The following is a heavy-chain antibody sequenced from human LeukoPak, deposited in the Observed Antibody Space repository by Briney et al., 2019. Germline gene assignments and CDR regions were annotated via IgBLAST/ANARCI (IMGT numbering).Heavy chain of an antibody. D-gene: IGHD6-13*01. CDR3: ATYGQQLAFDY. CDR1: GFTFSSYA. V-gene: IGHV3-23*01. J-gene: IGHJ4*02. CDR2: ISASGSST. Sequence: GRSLRLSCAVSGFTFSSYAMRWVRQAPGKGLEWVSGISASGSSTFDADSVKGRFTVSRDNSKNTLYLQMNSLRAEDTAVYYCATYGQQLAFDYWGQGTLVTVSS.